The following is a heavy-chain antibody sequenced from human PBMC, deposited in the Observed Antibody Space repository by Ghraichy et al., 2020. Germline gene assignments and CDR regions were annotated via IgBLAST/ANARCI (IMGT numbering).Heavy chain of an antibody. CDR3: ARGEGYDILTGYYYYYYMDV. V-gene: IGHV1-69*06. J-gene: IGHJ6*03. D-gene: IGHD3-9*01. Sequence: SVKVSCKASGGTFSSYAISWVRQAPGQGLEWMGGIIPIFGTANYAQKFPGRVTITADKSTSTAYMELGSLRSEDTAVYYCARGEGYDILTGYYYYYYMDVWGKGTTVTVSS. CDR1: GGTFSSYA. CDR2: IIPIFGTA.